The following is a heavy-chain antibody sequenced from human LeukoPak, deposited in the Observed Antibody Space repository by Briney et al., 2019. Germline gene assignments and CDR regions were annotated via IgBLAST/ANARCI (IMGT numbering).Heavy chain of an antibody. J-gene: IGHJ4*02. Sequence: GASVKVSCKASGYTFTSYDINWVRQATGQGLEWMGWINPNSRNTGYAQKFQGRVTMTRNTSISTAYMELSSLRSEDTAVYYCARLGYYDSSGYYYYFDYWGQGTLVTVSS. CDR3: ARLGYYDSSGYYYYFDY. CDR1: GYTFTSYD. CDR2: INPNSRNT. D-gene: IGHD3-22*01. V-gene: IGHV1-8*01.